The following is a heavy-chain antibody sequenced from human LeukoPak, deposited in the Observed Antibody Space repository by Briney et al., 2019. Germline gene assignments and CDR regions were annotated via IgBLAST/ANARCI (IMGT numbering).Heavy chain of an antibody. V-gene: IGHV1-69*04. CDR1: GGTFSSYA. CDR3: ARGGRAAVGGYYFDY. Sequence: GASVKVSCKASGGTFSSYAISWVRQAPGQGLEWMGRIIPILGIANYAQKFQGRVTITADKSTSTAYMELSSLRSEDTAVYYCARGGRAAVGGYYFDYWGQGTLVTVSS. CDR2: IIPILGIA. D-gene: IGHD1-26*01. J-gene: IGHJ4*02.